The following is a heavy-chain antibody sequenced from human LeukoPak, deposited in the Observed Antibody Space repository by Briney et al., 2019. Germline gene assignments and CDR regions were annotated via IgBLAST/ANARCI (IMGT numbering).Heavy chain of an antibody. CDR2: ISSDGNNK. J-gene: IGHJ4*02. CDR1: GFTFSSYA. D-gene: IGHD4-17*01. V-gene: IGHV3-30-3*01. CDR3: ARSTTVTTCFDY. Sequence: GGSLRLSCAASGFTFSSYAMHWVRQAPGKGLEWVAVISSDGNNKYYADSVKGRFTISRDNSKNTLYLQKNSLRAEDTAVYYCARSTTVTTCFDYWGQGTLVTASS.